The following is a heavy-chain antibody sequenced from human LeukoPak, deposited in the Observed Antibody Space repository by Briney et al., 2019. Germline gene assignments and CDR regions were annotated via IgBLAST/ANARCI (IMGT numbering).Heavy chain of an antibody. CDR3: AKAPAMAEGGYFDY. CDR2: ISWNSGSI. CDR1: GFTFSTFA. D-gene: IGHD5-18*01. J-gene: IGHJ4*02. V-gene: IGHV3-9*01. Sequence: GGSLRLSCAASGFTFSTFAMIWVRQPPGKGLEWVSGISWNSGSIGYADSVKGRFTISRDNAKNSLYLQMNSLRAEDTALYYCAKAPAMAEGGYFDYWGQGTLVTVSS.